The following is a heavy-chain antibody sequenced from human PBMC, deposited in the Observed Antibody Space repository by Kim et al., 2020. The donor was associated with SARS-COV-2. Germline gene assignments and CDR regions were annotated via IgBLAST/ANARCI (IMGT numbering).Heavy chain of an antibody. Sequence: SETLSLTCTVSGGSISSYYWSWIRQPPGKGLEWIGYIYYSGSTNYNPSLKSRVTISVDTSKNQFSLKLSSVTAADTAVYYCAREGVGAGPPYFDYWGQGTLVTVSS. D-gene: IGHD3-10*01. CDR1: GGSISSYY. J-gene: IGHJ4*02. CDR2: IYYSGST. V-gene: IGHV4-59*01. CDR3: AREGVGAGPPYFDY.